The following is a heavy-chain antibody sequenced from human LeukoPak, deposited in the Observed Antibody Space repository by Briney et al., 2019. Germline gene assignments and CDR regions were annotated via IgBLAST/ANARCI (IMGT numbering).Heavy chain of an antibody. Sequence: GGSLRLSCAAFGFTFSSYSMNWVRQAPGKGLEWVSSISSSSSYIYYADSVKGRFTISRDNAKNSLYLQMNSLRAEDTAVYYCARDRDQLLCMDVWGKGTTVTVSS. CDR2: ISSSSSYI. D-gene: IGHD2-2*01. CDR3: ARDRDQLLCMDV. J-gene: IGHJ6*03. V-gene: IGHV3-21*01. CDR1: GFTFSSYS.